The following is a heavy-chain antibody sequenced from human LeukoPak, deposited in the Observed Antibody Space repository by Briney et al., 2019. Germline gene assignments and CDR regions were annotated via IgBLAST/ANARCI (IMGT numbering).Heavy chain of an antibody. CDR2: IDPSDSYT. J-gene: IGHJ5*02. CDR1: GYSFTSYW. D-gene: IGHD2-2*01. CDR3: ARRGYCSNTSCYEGTNWFDP. Sequence: GESLRISCKGSGYSFTSYWISWVRQMPGKGLEWMGRIDPSDSYTNYSPSFQGHVTISADKSISTAYLQWSSLKASDTAMYYCARRGYCSNTSCYEGTNWFDPWGQGTLVTVSS. V-gene: IGHV5-10-1*01.